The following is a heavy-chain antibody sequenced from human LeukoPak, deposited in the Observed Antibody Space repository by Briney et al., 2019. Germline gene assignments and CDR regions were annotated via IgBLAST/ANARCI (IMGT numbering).Heavy chain of an antibody. CDR3: AREHYYGSGSYYMDYYGMDV. CDR2: IKQDGSEK. V-gene: IGHV3-7*01. CDR1: GFTFSSYW. Sequence: PGGSLRLSCAASGFTFSSYWMSWVRQAPGKGLEWVANIKQDGSEKYYVDSVKGRFTISRDNAKNSLYLQMNSLRAEDTAVYYCAREHYYGSGSYYMDYYGMDVWGQGTRSPSP. J-gene: IGHJ6*02. D-gene: IGHD3-10*01.